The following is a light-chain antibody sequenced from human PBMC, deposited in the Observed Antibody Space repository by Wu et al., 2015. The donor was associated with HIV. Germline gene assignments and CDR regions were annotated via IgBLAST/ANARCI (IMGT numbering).Light chain of an antibody. CDR3: QQYDDHLLT. CDR2: KAS. CDR1: QNINFW. V-gene: IGKV1-5*03. Sequence: DIQMTQSPSTLSASVGDRVTITCRASQNINFWLAWYQQKPGKAPKLLIYKASYLESGVPSRFSGRGFGTEFTLTISSLQPDDFASYFCQQYDDHLLTFGGRTKV. J-gene: IGKJ4*01.